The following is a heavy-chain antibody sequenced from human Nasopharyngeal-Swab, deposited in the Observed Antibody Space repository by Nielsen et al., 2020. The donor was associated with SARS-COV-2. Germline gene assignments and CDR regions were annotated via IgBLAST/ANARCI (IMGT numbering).Heavy chain of an antibody. Sequence: GESLKISCTGSGYIFGNYAINWVRQAPGQGLEWVSTVDFDGVRTHYADSVKGRFLVSRDNSKNTAYLQMYNLAVEDAAVYYCATWMTGHFDHWGQGTLV. V-gene: IGHV3-23*01. CDR1: GYIFGNYA. CDR2: VDFDGVRT. J-gene: IGHJ4*02. D-gene: IGHD1-14*01. CDR3: ATWMTGHFDH.